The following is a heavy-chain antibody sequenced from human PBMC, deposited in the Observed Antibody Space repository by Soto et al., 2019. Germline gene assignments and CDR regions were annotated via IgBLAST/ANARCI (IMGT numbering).Heavy chain of an antibody. CDR1: GFSFSSFW. CDR2: IKEDGSEK. Sequence: EVQLVESGGGLVQPGGSQRLSCAASGFSFSSFWMSWVRQAPGKGLEWVAAIKEDGSEKNYVDSVRGRFTISRDNAKNSLDLQMNSLRADDTAVYYCARDVIWGQGSLVTVSS. J-gene: IGHJ4*02. CDR3: ARDVI. V-gene: IGHV3-7*05.